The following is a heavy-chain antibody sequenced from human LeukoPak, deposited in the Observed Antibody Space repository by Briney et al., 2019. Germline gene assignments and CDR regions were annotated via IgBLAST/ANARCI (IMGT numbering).Heavy chain of an antibody. CDR2: IIPIFGTA. V-gene: IGHV1-69*05. CDR1: GGTFSSYA. J-gene: IGHJ6*03. Sequence: SVKVSCKASGGTFSSYAISWVRQAPEQGLEWMGGIIPIFGTANYAQKFQGRVTITTDESTSTAYMELSSLRSEDTAVYYCARALSVDTAMVNRIYYYYYYMDVWGKGTTVTVSS. D-gene: IGHD5-18*01. CDR3: ARALSVDTAMVNRIYYYYYYMDV.